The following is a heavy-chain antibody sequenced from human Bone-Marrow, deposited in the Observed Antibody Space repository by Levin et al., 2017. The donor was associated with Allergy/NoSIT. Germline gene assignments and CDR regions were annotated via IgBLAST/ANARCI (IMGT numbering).Heavy chain of an antibody. CDR3: TRDRGEWGQFYFDY. D-gene: IGHD1-26*01. CDR1: GFTFSAYG. CDR2: ISYDESHK. Sequence: GGSLRLSCAASGFTFSAYGMHWVRQAPGRGLEWVAVISYDESHKYYADSVKGRFTISRDNSKNTLYLQMNSLRAVDTAVYYCTRDRGEWGQFYFDYWGQGTLVTVSS. V-gene: IGHV3-33*05. J-gene: IGHJ4*02.